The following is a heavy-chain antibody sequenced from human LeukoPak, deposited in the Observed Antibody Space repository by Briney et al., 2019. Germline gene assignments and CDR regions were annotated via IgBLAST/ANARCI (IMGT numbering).Heavy chain of an antibody. V-gene: IGHV1-69*13. D-gene: IGHD6-13*01. J-gene: IGHJ4*02. CDR3: ATDLAAAGSDY. CDR1: GGTFSSYA. Sequence: ASVKVSCKASGGTFSSYAISWVRQAPGQGLEWMGGIIPIFGTANYAQKSQGRVTITADESTSTAYMELSSLRSEGTAVYYCATDLAAAGSDYWGQGTLVTVSS. CDR2: IIPIFGTA.